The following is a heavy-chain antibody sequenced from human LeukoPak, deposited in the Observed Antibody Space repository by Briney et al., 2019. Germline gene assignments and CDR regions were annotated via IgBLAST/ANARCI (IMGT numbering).Heavy chain of an antibody. Sequence: SETLSLTCTVSGVTISSYDWSWVRQPPGKGLEWIGSIYYSGSTNYSPSLKNRVTISVETTKNQFSLKLSPVTAADAAVYYCASDCVSSSIGYVMYVWGKGTTVTASS. CDR3: ASDCVSSSIGYVMYV. J-gene: IGHJ6*04. V-gene: IGHV4-59*01. CDR2: IYYSGST. CDR1: GVTISSYD. D-gene: IGHD6-6*01.